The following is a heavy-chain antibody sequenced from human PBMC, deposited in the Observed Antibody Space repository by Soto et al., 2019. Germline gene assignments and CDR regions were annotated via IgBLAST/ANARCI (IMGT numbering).Heavy chain of an antibody. CDR1: GGSVSSGSYY. J-gene: IGHJ4*02. Sequence: SETLSLTCTVSGGSVSSGSYYWSWIRQPPGKGLEWIGYIYYSGSTNYNPSLKSRVTISVDTSKNQFSLKLSSVTAADTAVYYCARERDVYDSSGRDYWGQGTLVTVS. V-gene: IGHV4-61*01. D-gene: IGHD3-22*01. CDR2: IYYSGST. CDR3: ARERDVYDSSGRDY.